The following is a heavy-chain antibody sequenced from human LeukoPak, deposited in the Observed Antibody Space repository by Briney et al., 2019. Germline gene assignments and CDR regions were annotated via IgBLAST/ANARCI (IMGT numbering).Heavy chain of an antibody. D-gene: IGHD3-10*01. CDR3: ARSSYYYAADASDI. CDR1: GGSISSYY. CDR2: VYYSGST. J-gene: IGHJ3*02. V-gene: IGHV4-59*01. Sequence: PSETLSLTCTVSGGSISSYYWSWIRQPPGKGLEWIGYVYYSGSTNYNPSLKSRVTISVDTSKNQFSPKLSSVTAADTAVYYCARSSYYYAADASDIWGQGTMVTVSS.